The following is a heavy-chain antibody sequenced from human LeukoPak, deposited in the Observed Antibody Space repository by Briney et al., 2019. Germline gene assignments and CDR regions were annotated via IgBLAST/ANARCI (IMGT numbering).Heavy chain of an antibody. CDR1: GFTFSSYS. CDR3: ARAVGDCSSTSCYGNWFDP. V-gene: IGHV3-21*01. D-gene: IGHD2-2*01. J-gene: IGHJ5*02. Sequence: GGSLRLSCAASGFTFSSYSMSWVRQAPGKGLGWVSSISSSSSYIYYADSVKGRFTISRDNAKNSLYLHMNSLIAEDTAVYYCARAVGDCSSTSCYGNWFDPWGQGTLVTVSS. CDR2: ISSSSSYI.